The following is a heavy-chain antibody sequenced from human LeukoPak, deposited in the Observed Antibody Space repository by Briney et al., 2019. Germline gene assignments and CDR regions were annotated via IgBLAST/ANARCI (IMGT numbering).Heavy chain of an antibody. Sequence: GGSLRLSCGASGFTFSSYSMNWVRQAPGKGREWVSDISSSSSTKYYVDSVKGRFTISRDNAKKSVYLQMNSLRAEDTAVYYCARTLNYYDSRGVAFDIWGQGTMVTVSS. J-gene: IGHJ3*02. D-gene: IGHD3-22*01. V-gene: IGHV3-48*01. CDR2: ISSSSSTK. CDR1: GFTFSSYS. CDR3: ARTLNYYDSRGVAFDI.